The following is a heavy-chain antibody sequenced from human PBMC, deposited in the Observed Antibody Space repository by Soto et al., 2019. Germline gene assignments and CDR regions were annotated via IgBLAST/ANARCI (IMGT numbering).Heavy chain of an antibody. CDR3: ARARPYYDFWSGYYPDY. Sequence: QVQLVQSGAEVKKPGSSVKVSCKASGGPFSSYAISWVRQAPGQGLEWMGGIIPIFGTANYAQKFQGRVTITADESTSTAYMELSSLRSEDTAVYYCARARPYYDFWSGYYPDYWGQGTLVTVSS. V-gene: IGHV1-69*01. CDR2: IIPIFGTA. D-gene: IGHD3-3*01. CDR1: GGPFSSYA. J-gene: IGHJ4*02.